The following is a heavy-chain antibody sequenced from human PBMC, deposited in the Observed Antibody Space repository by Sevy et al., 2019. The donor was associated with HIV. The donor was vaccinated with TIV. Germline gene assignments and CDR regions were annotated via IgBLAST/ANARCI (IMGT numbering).Heavy chain of an antibody. CDR3: VREGVGGYSYSLDC. CDR2: MKEEGSER. CDR1: GFTFSSYW. Sequence: GGSLRLSCAASGFTFSSYWMSWVRQAPGKGLEWGATMKEEGSERNYVDSVKGRFTISRDNAKNSLYLQMNSLRAEDTAVYYCVREGVGGYSYSLDCWGQGTLVTVSS. D-gene: IGHD5-18*01. V-gene: IGHV3-7*01. J-gene: IGHJ4*02.